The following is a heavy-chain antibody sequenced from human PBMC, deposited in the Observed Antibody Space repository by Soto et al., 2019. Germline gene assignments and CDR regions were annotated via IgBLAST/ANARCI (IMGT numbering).Heavy chain of an antibody. CDR3: ASTRGWFGELLPFDY. CDR1: GGSFSGYY. J-gene: IGHJ4*02. CDR2: INHSGST. Sequence: QVQLQQWGAGLLKPSETLSLTCAVYGGSFSGYYWSWIRQPPGKGLEWIGEINHSGSTNYNPSLKSRVTISVDTAKSQFSLKLSSVTAADTAVYYCASTRGWFGELLPFDYWGQGTLVTVSS. V-gene: IGHV4-34*01. D-gene: IGHD3-10*01.